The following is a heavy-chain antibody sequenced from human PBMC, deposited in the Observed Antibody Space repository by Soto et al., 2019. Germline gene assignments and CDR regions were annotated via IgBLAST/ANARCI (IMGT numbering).Heavy chain of an antibody. D-gene: IGHD4-17*01. CDR2: IYYSGST. V-gene: IGHV4-39*01. CDR3: ARQPRRAATVTRVINWFDP. J-gene: IGHJ5*02. CDR1: GGSISSSSSY. Sequence: QLQLQESGPGLVKPSETLSLTCTVSGGSISSSSSYWGWIRQPPGKGLEWIGYIYYSGSTNYNPSLKSRVTISVDTSKNQFALTLNSVTDEDTAVYYCARQPRRAATVTRVINWFDPWGQGALVTVSS.